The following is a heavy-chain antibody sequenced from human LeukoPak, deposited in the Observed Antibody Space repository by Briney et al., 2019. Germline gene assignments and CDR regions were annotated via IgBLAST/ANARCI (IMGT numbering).Heavy chain of an antibody. V-gene: IGHV3-30*03. J-gene: IGHJ4*02. CDR3: KEVDF. CDR2: ISYDGSNK. CDR1: GFTFSNYG. Sequence: GGSLRLSCAASGFTFSNYGMHWVRQAPGKGLEWVAFISYDGSNKFYADSVKGRFTISRDNSKNTLYLQMNSLRAGDTAVYYCKEVDFWGQGTLVTVSS.